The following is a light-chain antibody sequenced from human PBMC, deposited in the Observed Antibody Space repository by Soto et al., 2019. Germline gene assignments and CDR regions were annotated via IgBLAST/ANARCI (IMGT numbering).Light chain of an antibody. Sequence: QAVVTQEPSLTVSPGGTVTLTCASSTGPLTSDYYPNWFQQKPGQAPRALIYSTTTKHSWTPARFSGSLLGGKAALTLSGVQPGDEADYYRLLYDGAAVVFGGGTKLTVL. CDR3: LLYDGAAVV. CDR1: TGPLTSDYY. J-gene: IGLJ3*02. V-gene: IGLV7-43*01. CDR2: STT.